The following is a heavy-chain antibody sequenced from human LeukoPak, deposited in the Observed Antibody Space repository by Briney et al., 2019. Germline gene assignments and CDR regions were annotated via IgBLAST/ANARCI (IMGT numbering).Heavy chain of an antibody. V-gene: IGHV4-59*02. Sequence: SETLSLTCTVSGGSVSSFYWSWIRQPPGKGLEWIGYIYYSGSPNYNPSLKSRVTISIDTSKNQFSLKLSSVTPAGTAVYYCARADVDTTIWYYFDYWGQGTLVTVSS. CDR1: GGSVSSFY. J-gene: IGHJ4*02. CDR2: IYYSGSP. CDR3: ARADVDTTIWYYFDY. D-gene: IGHD5-18*01.